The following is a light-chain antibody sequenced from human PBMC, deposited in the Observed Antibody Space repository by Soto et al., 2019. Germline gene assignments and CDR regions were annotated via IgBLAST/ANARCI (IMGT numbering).Light chain of an antibody. Sequence: QAVVTQPRSVSGSPGQSVTISCTGTSRNFGGYDFVSWYQHHPGKAPKLIIYDVIKRPSGVPDRFSGSKSGNTASLTISGLQAEDEADYYCCSYAVTSTDFFFGVGTKLTVL. J-gene: IGLJ2*01. CDR2: DVI. CDR1: SRNFGGYDF. CDR3: CSYAVTSTDFF. V-gene: IGLV2-11*01.